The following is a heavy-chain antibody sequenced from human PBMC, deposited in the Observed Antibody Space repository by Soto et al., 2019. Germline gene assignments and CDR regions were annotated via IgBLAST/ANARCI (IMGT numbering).Heavy chain of an antibody. V-gene: IGHV3-23*01. CDR3: ANERELLRYFDWSRPAYYYGMDV. J-gene: IGHJ6*02. CDR2: ISGSGGST. Sequence: GGSLRLSCAASGFTFSSYAMSWVRQAPGKGLEWVSAISGSGGSTYYADSVKGRFTISRDNSKNTLYLQMNSLRAEDTAVYYCANERELLRYFDWSRPAYYYGMDVWGQGTTVTVSS. D-gene: IGHD3-9*01. CDR1: GFTFSSYA.